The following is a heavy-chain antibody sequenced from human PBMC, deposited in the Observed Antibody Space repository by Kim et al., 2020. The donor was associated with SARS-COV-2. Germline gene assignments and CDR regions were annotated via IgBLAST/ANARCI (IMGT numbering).Heavy chain of an antibody. CDR2: IDADNGNT. CDR1: GYTFTSYA. Sequence: ASVKVSCKASGYTFTSYAFHWVRQAPGQRLEWMGWIDADNGNTKYSQKFQGRVTITRDTSASTTYMELSSLRSEDTAVYYCARNEDYWGQGTLVTVSS. CDR3: ARNEDY. V-gene: IGHV1-3*01. J-gene: IGHJ4*02.